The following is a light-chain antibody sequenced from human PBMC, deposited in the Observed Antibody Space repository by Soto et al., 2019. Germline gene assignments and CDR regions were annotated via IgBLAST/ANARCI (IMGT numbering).Light chain of an antibody. CDR2: AVT. V-gene: IGLV2-8*01. Sequence: QSALTQPPSASGSPGQSVTISFTGTSSDVGGYNFVSWYQQHPGRAPKLIISAVTNRPSGFPDRFSGSKSGNTASLTVSGLQADDEADYYCSSYAGSSDIVFGTGTKLTVL. CDR1: SSDVGGYNF. CDR3: SSYAGSSDIV. J-gene: IGLJ1*01.